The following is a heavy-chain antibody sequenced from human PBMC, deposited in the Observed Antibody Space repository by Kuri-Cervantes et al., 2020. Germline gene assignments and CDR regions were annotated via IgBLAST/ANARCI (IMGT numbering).Heavy chain of an antibody. Sequence: GSLRLSCTVSGGSIRSRTSYWGWIRQPPGKGLEWIGSIYYSGSTYYTPSLKSRVTISVDTSKNQFSLKLSSVTAADTAVYYCARGGDMTPDIWGQGTMVTVSS. CDR1: GGSIRSRTSY. J-gene: IGHJ3*02. CDR2: IYYSGST. D-gene: IGHD3-10*01. V-gene: IGHV4-39*07. CDR3: ARGGDMTPDI.